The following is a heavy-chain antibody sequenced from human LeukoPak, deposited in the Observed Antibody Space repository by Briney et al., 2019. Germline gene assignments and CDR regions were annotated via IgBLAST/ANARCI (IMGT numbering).Heavy chain of an antibody. J-gene: IGHJ4*02. V-gene: IGHV1-8*03. Sequence: GAPVKVSCKASGYTFTSYDINWVRQATGQGLEWMGWMNPNSGNTGYAQKFQGRVTITSNTSISTAYMELSSLRSDDTAVYYCARAYWGSPYYFDYWGQGTLVTVSS. CDR3: ARAYWGSPYYFDY. CDR2: MNPNSGNT. CDR1: GYTFTSYD. D-gene: IGHD7-27*01.